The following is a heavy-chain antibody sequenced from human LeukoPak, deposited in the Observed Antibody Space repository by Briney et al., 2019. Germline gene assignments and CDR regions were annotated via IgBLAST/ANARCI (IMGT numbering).Heavy chain of an antibody. J-gene: IGHJ5*02. D-gene: IGHD3-10*01. Sequence: SETLSLTCAVSGASMSRSDWWTWVRQPPGKGLEWIGEIPHSGNTNYNPSLGGLVTISLDKSKNQFSLNLSSVTAADTAVYYCARGYYYGSGRLGDNWFDPWGQGMLVTMSP. CDR1: GASMSRSDW. CDR3: ARGYYYGSGRLGDNWFDP. V-gene: IGHV4-4*02. CDR2: IPHSGNT.